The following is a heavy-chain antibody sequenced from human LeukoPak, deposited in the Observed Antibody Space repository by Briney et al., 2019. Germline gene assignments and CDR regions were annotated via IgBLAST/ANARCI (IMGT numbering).Heavy chain of an antibody. V-gene: IGHV1-18*04. J-gene: IGHJ4*02. Sequence: ASVKVSCKASGYTFTNYYIHWVRQAPGQGLEWMGWISAYNGNTNYAQKLQGRVTMTTDTSTSTAYMELRSLRSDDTAVYYCAREWRDHYGGNPDLDYWGQGTLVTVSS. CDR3: AREWRDHYGGNPDLDY. D-gene: IGHD4-23*01. CDR1: GYTFTNYY. CDR2: ISAYNGNT.